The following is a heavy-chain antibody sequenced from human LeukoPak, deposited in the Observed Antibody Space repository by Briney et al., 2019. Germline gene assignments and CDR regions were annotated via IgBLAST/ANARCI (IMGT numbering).Heavy chain of an antibody. D-gene: IGHD1-26*01. J-gene: IGHJ4*02. Sequence: SETLSLTCAVYGGSFSGYYWSWIRQPPGKGLEWIGEINHSGSTNYNPSLKSRVTISVDTSKNQFSLKLSSVTAADTAVYYCARGREWEPKVFDYWGQGTLVTVSS. CDR2: INHSGST. CDR1: GGSFSGYY. V-gene: IGHV4-34*01. CDR3: ARGREWEPKVFDY.